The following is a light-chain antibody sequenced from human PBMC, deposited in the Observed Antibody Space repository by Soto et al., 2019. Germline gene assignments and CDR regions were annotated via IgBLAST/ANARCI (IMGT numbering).Light chain of an antibody. CDR2: SNN. CDR1: SSNIGSNT. V-gene: IGLV1-44*01. J-gene: IGLJ1*01. Sequence: QSVLTQPPSASGTPGQRVTISCSGSSSNIGSNTVNWYQQLPGTAPKLLIYSNNQRPSGVPDRFSGSKSGTSASLAISGLQSEDEADYYFAAWDDSLNGDYVFGTGTKLTVL. CDR3: AAWDDSLNGDYV.